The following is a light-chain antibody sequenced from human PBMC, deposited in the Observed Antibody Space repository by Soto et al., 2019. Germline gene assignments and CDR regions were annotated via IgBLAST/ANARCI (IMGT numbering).Light chain of an antibody. V-gene: IGKV2-28*01. Sequence: DIVMTQSPLSLPVTPGEPASISCRSSQSLLHSNGYNYLDWYLQKPGQSPQLLIYLGSNRASGVPDRLSGSGSVTDFTLKISRGEAEDVGVYYCLQARQSPLAFGQGTKVEIK. CDR2: LGS. CDR1: QSLLHSNGYNY. CDR3: LQARQSPLA. J-gene: IGKJ1*01.